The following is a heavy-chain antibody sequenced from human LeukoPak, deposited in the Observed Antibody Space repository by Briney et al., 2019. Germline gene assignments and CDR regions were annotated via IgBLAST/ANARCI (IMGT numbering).Heavy chain of an antibody. CDR1: GFTFSTYS. V-gene: IGHV3-21*05. CDR2: ISSSSSYI. D-gene: IGHD6-13*01. J-gene: IGHJ3*02. Sequence: GGSLRLSCAGSGFTFSTYSMNWVRQAPGKGLEWVSYISSSSSYIYYADSVKGRFTISRDNAKNSLYLQMNSLRAEDTAVYYCARGLVFNRGYSSSWYFGAFDIWGQGTMVTVSS. CDR3: ARGLVFNRGYSSSWYFGAFDI.